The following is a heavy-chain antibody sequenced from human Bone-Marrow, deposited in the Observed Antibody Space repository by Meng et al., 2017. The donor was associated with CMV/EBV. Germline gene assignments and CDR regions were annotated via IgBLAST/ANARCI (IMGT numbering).Heavy chain of an antibody. CDR3: ARHSYYYDSSGYFFDY. V-gene: IGHV4-39*01. Sequence: SETLSLTCTVSGGSISSSSYYWGWIRQPPGKGLEWIGSIYYSGSTYYNPSLKSRVTISVDTSKNQFSLKLSSVTAADTAVYYCARHSYYYDSSGYFFDYWGQGTLVTVSS. CDR2: IYYSGST. D-gene: IGHD3-22*01. J-gene: IGHJ4*02. CDR1: GGSISSSSYY.